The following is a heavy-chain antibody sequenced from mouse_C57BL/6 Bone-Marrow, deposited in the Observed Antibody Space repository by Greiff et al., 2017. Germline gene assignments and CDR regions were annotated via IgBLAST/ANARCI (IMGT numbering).Heavy chain of an antibody. J-gene: IGHJ2*01. CDR3: TRGGTTVVFDY. Sequence: VQLQQSGAALVRPGASVKLSCTASGFNIKDDYMHWVKQRPEQGLELIGWIDPENGDTEYASKFQGKATIAADTSSNTAYLQLSILTSEDTAVYCCTRGGTTVVFDYWGQGTTLTVSS. CDR2: IDPENGDT. V-gene: IGHV14-4*01. D-gene: IGHD1-1*01. CDR1: GFNIKDDY.